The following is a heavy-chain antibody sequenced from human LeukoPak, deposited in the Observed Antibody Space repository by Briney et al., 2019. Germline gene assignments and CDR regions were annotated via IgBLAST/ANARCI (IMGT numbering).Heavy chain of an antibody. V-gene: IGHV3-11*01. CDR2: IRSSGNTI. CDR1: GFTFSDYS. D-gene: IGHD6-13*01. CDR3: ARDLTDYSNTYGMDV. Sequence: GGSLRLSCAASGFTFSDYSMSWIRQAPGKGLEWVSYIRSSGNTIYYADSVKGRFTISRDNAKNSLYLQMNSLRAEDTAVYYCARDLTDYSNTYGMDVWGQGTTVTVSS. J-gene: IGHJ6*02.